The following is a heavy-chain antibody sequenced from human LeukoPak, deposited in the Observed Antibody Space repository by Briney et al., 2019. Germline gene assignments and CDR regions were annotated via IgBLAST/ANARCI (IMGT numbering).Heavy chain of an antibody. D-gene: IGHD3-10*01. CDR1: GFSFSSNW. Sequence: PGGSLRLSCAASGFSFSSNWMHWVRQAPGKGLVWVSRINSDGSSTSYADSVKGRFTISRDNAKNTLYLQMNSLRAEDTAVYYCAREAMVRGACFDYWGQGTLVTVSS. J-gene: IGHJ4*02. V-gene: IGHV3-74*01. CDR3: AREAMVRGACFDY. CDR2: INSDGSST.